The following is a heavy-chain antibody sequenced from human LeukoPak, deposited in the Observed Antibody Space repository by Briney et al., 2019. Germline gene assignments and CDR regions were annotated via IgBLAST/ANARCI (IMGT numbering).Heavy chain of an antibody. CDR3: AKDFRVPNWYNWNDGTFDY. D-gene: IGHD1-20*01. V-gene: IGHV3-23*01. Sequence: GGSLRLSCAASGFTFSSYAMGWVRQAPGKGLKWVSAISGSGGSTYYADSVKGRFTISRDNSKNTLYLQLNSLRAEDTAVYYCAKDFRVPNWYNWNDGTFDYWGQGTLVTVSS. J-gene: IGHJ4*02. CDR2: ISGSGGST. CDR1: GFTFSSYA.